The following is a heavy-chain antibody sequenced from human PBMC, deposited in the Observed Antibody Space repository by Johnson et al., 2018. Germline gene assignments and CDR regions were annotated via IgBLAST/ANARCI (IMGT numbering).Heavy chain of an antibody. CDR2: IYYRGGS. V-gene: IGHV4-59*01. J-gene: IGHJ3*02. CDR1: GGSINSYY. CDR3: AGGHPYAALGI. Sequence: QVQLQESGPGLVKPSETLSLTCTVSGGSINSYYWSWIRQPPGKGMEWIGYIYYRGGSNYNPSLKSRFTISVDTSKNQFSLGLSSVTAADTALYYCAGGHPYAALGIWGQGTRVTGAS. D-gene: IGHD2-2*01.